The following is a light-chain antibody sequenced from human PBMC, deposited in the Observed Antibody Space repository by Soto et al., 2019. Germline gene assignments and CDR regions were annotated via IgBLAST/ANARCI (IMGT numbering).Light chain of an antibody. V-gene: IGKV3-20*01. Sequence: EVVLTQSPGPLSLSAGDRATLSCRASQSVASNRLAWYQQKPGQAPRLLIYAASTRAAGIPDRFSGSGSGTDFTLTISRLEPEDFGVFFCHHYGRSPIFTFGPGTTVDMK. J-gene: IGKJ3*01. CDR2: AAS. CDR3: HHYGRSPIFT. CDR1: QSVASNR.